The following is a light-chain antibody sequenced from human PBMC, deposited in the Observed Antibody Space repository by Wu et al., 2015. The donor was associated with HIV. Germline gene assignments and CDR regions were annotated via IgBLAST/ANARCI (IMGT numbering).Light chain of an antibody. CDR2: KAS. V-gene: IGKV1-5*03. CDR1: QTISNW. CDR3: QQYNSFPWT. J-gene: IGKJ1*01. Sequence: DIQMTQSPSTLSASVGDRVTITCRASQTISNWLAWYQQKPGKAPKLLIYKASNLESGVPSRFSGSGSGTEFTLTISSLQPDDIATYYCQQYNSFPWTFGQGTKVEIK.